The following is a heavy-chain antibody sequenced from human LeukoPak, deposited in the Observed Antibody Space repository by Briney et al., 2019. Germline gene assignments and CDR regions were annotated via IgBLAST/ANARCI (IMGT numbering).Heavy chain of an antibody. Sequence: ASVKVSCKASGYTFTSYDINWVRQATGQGLEWMGWMNPNSGNTGYAQKFQGRVTMTRNTSISTAYMELSSLRSEDTAVYYCARNYDFWSGYYGDYYSFDYWGQGTLVTVSS. J-gene: IGHJ4*02. V-gene: IGHV1-8*01. CDR2: MNPNSGNT. CDR1: GYTFTSYD. CDR3: ARNYDFWSGYYGDYYSFDY. D-gene: IGHD3-3*01.